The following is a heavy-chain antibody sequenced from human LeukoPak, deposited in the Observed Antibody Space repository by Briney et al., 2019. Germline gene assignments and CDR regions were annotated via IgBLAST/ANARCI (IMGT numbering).Heavy chain of an antibody. V-gene: IGHV1-24*01. Sequence: ASVTVSFTVSGYTLTELSMHWVRQAPGKGLEWMGGFDPEDGETIYAQKFQGRVTMTEDTSTDTAYMELSSLRSEDTAVYYCATGRRGATDYWGQGTLVTVSS. CDR2: FDPEDGET. D-gene: IGHD1-26*01. CDR3: ATGRRGATDY. J-gene: IGHJ4*02. CDR1: GYTLTELS.